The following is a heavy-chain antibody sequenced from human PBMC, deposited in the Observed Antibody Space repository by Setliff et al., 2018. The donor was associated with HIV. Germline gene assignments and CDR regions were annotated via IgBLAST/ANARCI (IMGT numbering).Heavy chain of an antibody. D-gene: IGHD3-9*01. CDR2: IYSTGST. V-gene: IGHV4-61*02. J-gene: IGHJ2*01. CDR1: GDSISSGNYY. CDR3: TRDTGYILSGYRPHWYFDL. Sequence: SETLSLTCTFSGDSISSGNYYWSWIRQPAGKGLEWIGRIYSTGSTNYNPSLKSRVTISSDTSKNPFSLKLTTVNAADAAVYYCTRDTGYILSGYRPHWYFDLWVRGTLVTVSS.